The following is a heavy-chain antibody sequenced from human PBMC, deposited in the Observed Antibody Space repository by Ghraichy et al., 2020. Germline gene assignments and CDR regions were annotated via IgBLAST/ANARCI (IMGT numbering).Heavy chain of an antibody. CDR1: GDYISRKFYY. CDR3: ARQYDFWSGYDQDYGMDG. CDR2: IYYSGRT. Sequence: SETLSLTCAVSGDYISRKFYYWGWIRQPPGKGLEWIGSIYYSGRTYYNPSIKSRLTMYVDTSKNQFSLKLTSLTAADTAVYYCARQYDFWSGYDQDYGMDGGGQGTTVTIPS. V-gene: IGHV4-39*01. J-gene: IGHJ6*02. D-gene: IGHD3-3*01.